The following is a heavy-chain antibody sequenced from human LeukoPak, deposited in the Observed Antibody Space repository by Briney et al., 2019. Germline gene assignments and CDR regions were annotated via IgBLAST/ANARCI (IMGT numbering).Heavy chain of an antibody. CDR2: ISSSGSTI. D-gene: IGHD3-22*01. V-gene: IGHV3-11*04. J-gene: IGHJ4*02. CDR3: ARGSITMIVVVINFDY. Sequence: PGGSLRLSCAASGFTLSDYYMSWIRQAPGKGLEWVSYISSSGSTIYYADSVKGRFTISRDNAKNSLYLQMNSLRAEDTAVYYCARGSITMIVVVINFDYWGQGTLVTVSS. CDR1: GFTLSDYY.